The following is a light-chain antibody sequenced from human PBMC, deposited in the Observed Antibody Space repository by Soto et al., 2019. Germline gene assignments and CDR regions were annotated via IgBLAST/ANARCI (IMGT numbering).Light chain of an antibody. J-gene: IGKJ1*01. CDR2: RAS. CDR3: QQYNSYQT. CDR1: QSISTW. Sequence: DIQMTQSPSNLSASVGDRVTITCRASQSISTWLAWYQQKPGQAPKPLIYRASTLESGVPSRFSGSGSGTEFTLTISSLQPDYSATYYCQQYNSYQTFGQGTKVEI. V-gene: IGKV1-5*03.